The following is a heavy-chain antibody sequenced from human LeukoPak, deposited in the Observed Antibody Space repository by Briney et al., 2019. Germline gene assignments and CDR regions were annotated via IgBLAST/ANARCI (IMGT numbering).Heavy chain of an antibody. J-gene: IGHJ4*02. D-gene: IGHD5-18*01. CDR1: GFTFSSYG. Sequence: PGGSLRLSCAASGFTFSSYGMSWVRQAPGKGLEWVSAITATSSSTHDADSVQGRFTISRDNSKNTLYLQMNSLRAEDTAVYYCARAIAMVSWYFDYWGQGTLVTVSS. CDR3: ARAIAMVSWYFDY. V-gene: IGHV3-23*01. CDR2: ITATSSST.